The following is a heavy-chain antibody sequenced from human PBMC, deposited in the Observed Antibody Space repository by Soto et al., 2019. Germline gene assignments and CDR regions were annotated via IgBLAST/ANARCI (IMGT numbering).Heavy chain of an antibody. CDR2: ITSGSSYI. V-gene: IGHV3-21*01. CDR3: ARSSFDY. Sequence: GGSLRLSCAASGFTFSGYTMNGVRQAPGKGLEWVSSITSGSSYIYYADSVKGRFTISRDNAKNSLYLQINSLRAEDTAMYYCARSSFDYWGQGTLVTVSS. CDR1: GFTFSGYT. J-gene: IGHJ4*02.